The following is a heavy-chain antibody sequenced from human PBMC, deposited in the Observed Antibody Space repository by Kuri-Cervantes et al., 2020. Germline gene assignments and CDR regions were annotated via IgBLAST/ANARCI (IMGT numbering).Heavy chain of an antibody. D-gene: IGHD2-15*01. J-gene: IGHJ3*02. CDR2: IKSKTDGGTT. CDR3: ARYCSSSSCWDAFDI. CDR1: RFTFSNAW. Sequence: GESLKISCAASRFTFSNAWMTWVRQAPGKGLEWVGRIKSKTDGGTTDYAAPVKGRFIISRDDSKNTLYLQMNSLRAEDTAVYYCARYCSSSSCWDAFDIWGQGTMVTVSS. V-gene: IGHV3-15*01.